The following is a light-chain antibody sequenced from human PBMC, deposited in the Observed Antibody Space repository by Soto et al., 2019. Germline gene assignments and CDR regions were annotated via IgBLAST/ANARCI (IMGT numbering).Light chain of an antibody. CDR3: QQYNNWPET. J-gene: IGKJ1*01. CDR2: GAY. V-gene: IGKV3-15*01. CDR1: LSVSSN. Sequence: EIVMTQSPATLSVSPGERATLSCRASLSVSSNLAWYQQKPGQAPRLLIYGAYTRATGIQARFSGSGSGTEFTLTIRSLQSEDFAVYYCQQYNNWPETFGQGTKVDIK.